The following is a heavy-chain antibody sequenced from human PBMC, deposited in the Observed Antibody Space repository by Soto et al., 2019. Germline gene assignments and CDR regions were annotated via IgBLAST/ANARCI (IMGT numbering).Heavy chain of an antibody. CDR2: IYPGDSDT. CDR1: GYSFTTYW. Sequence: PGESLKISCKASGYSFTTYWLGWVRQMPGKGLEWMGIIYPGDSDTRFSPSFQGHVTISADKSISTGYLQWRSLKASDNAMYYCASRGAVVPGDAFDIWGQGTMVTVSS. D-gene: IGHD3-22*01. J-gene: IGHJ3*02. V-gene: IGHV5-51*01. CDR3: ASRGAVVPGDAFDI.